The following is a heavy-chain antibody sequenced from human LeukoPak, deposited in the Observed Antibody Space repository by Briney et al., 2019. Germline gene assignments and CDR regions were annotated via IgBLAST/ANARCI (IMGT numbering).Heavy chain of an antibody. CDR1: GFTFTSSA. J-gene: IGHJ3*02. D-gene: IGHD6-19*01. CDR3: ATPAVAGAFDI. V-gene: IGHV1-58*01. CDR2: IVVGSGNT. Sequence: SVKVSCKASGFTFTSSAVQWARQARGQRLEWIGWIVVGSGNTNYAQKFQERVTITRDMSTSTAYMELSSLRSEDTAVYYCATPAVAGAFDIWGQGTMVTVSS.